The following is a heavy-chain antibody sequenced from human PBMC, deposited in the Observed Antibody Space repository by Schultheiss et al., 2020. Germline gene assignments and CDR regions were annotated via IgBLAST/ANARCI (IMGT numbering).Heavy chain of an antibody. CDR2: IYHSGST. CDR1: GGSISSSTW. V-gene: IGHV4-4*02. D-gene: IGHD6-19*01. Sequence: SETLSLTCAVSGGSISSSTWWSWVRQPPGKGLVWLGEIYHSGSTNYNPSLKSRVTISVDTSKNQFSLNLSIVTAADTAVYYCARDREGQWLVNWYFDLWGRGTLVTVSS. J-gene: IGHJ2*01. CDR3: ARDREGQWLVNWYFDL.